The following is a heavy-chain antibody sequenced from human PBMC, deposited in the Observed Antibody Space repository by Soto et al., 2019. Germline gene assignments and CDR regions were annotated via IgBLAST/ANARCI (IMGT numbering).Heavy chain of an antibody. CDR3: ARGDGHQLVRK. CDR1: GGSITNYY. Sequence: SETLSLTCTVSGGSITNYYWNWIRQPAGKGLEWIGRIYASGSTNYNPSVRGRVTMSLDTSKNEFSLKLTSVTAADTAMYFCARGDGHQLVRKWGQGTLVTVSS. D-gene: IGHD2-2*01. CDR2: IYASGST. V-gene: IGHV4-4*07. J-gene: IGHJ4*02.